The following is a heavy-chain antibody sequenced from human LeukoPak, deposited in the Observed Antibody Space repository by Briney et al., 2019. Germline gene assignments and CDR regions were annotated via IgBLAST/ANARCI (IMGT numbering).Heavy chain of an antibody. CDR2: FDPEDGET. V-gene: IGHV1-24*01. D-gene: IGHD4-17*01. Sequence: ASVKVSCKVSGYTLTELSMHWVRQAPGKGLERMGGFDPEDGETIYAQKFQGRVTMTEDTSTDTAYMELSSLRSEDTAVYYCATALDYGDYQANWGQGTLVTVSS. CDR3: ATALDYGDYQAN. J-gene: IGHJ4*02. CDR1: GYTLTELS.